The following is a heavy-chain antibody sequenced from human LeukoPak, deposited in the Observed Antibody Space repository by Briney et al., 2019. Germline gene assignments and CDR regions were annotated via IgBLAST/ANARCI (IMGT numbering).Heavy chain of an antibody. CDR1: GFTVSSNY. CDR3: AREEARWEWFDP. Sequence: GGSVRLSCAASGFTVSSNYISWVRQAPGKGLEWVSVIYSGGSTYYADSVKGRFTISRDNSKNTLYLQMNSLRAEDTAVYYCAREEARWEWFDPWGQGTLVTVSS. D-gene: IGHD1-26*01. CDR2: IYSGGST. J-gene: IGHJ5*02. V-gene: IGHV3-53*01.